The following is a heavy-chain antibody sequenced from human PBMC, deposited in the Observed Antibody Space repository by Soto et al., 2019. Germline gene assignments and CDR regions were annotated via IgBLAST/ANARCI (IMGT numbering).Heavy chain of an antibody. V-gene: IGHV4-59*01. D-gene: IGHD2-15*01. Sequence: SETLSLTCTVSGAPITINYWSWIRQAPGKGLEWIGYIYYSGSTTYNPSLKSRVTMSADTSKDQFSLKLNSVTAADTAVYYCARDAGGPYDHWGPGXLVTVSS. CDR2: IYYSGST. CDR1: GAPITINY. CDR3: ARDAGGPYDH. J-gene: IGHJ4*01.